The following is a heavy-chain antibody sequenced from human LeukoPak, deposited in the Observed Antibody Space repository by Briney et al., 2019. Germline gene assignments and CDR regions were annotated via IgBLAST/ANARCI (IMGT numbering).Heavy chain of an antibody. CDR2: ISAYNGNT. D-gene: IGHD1-7*01. V-gene: IGHV1-18*01. CDR3: ARDRITGTTFPFDY. CDR1: GGTFSSYA. Sequence: ASVKVSCKASGGTFSSYAISWVRQAPGQGLEWMGWISAYNGNTNYAQKLQGRVTMTTDTSTSTAYMELRSLRSDDTAVYYCARDRITGTTFPFDYWGQGTLVTVSS. J-gene: IGHJ4*02.